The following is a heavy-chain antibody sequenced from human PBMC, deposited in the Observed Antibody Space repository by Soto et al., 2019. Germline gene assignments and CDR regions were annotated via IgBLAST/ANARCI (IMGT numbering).Heavy chain of an antibody. J-gene: IGHJ3*02. V-gene: IGHV1-2*04. CDR1: GYTFTGYY. D-gene: IGHD3-10*01. CDR3: ARARGVIKGAFDI. CDR2: INPNSGGT. Sequence: ASVKVSCKASGYTFTGYYIHWVRQAPGQGLEWMGWINPNSGGTNYAQKFQGWVTMTRDTSISTAYMELSRLRSDDTAVYYCARARGVIKGAFDIWGQGTMVTVSS.